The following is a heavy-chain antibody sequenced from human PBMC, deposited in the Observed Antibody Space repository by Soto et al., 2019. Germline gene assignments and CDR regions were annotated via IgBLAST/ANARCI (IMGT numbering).Heavy chain of an antibody. CDR2: INPNSGGT. CDR3: ARGRSIAARPFYYYYGMDV. Sequence: ASVKVSCKASGYTFTGYYMHWVRQAPGQGLEWMGWINPNSGGTNYAQKFQGRVTMTRDTSISTAYMELSRLRSDDTAVYYCARGRSIAARPFYYYYGMDVWGQGTTVTVSS. D-gene: IGHD6-6*01. V-gene: IGHV1-2*02. J-gene: IGHJ6*02. CDR1: GYTFTGYY.